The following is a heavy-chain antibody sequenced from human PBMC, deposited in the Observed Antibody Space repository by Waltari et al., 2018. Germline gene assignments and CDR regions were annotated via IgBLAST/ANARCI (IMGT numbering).Heavy chain of an antibody. D-gene: IGHD3-3*01. CDR1: GFTFSTYS. CDR3: ARVPSTGFWSGFYYYFDY. CDR2: ISSSSSYM. Sequence: EVQLVESGGGLVKPGGSLRVSCAASGFTFSTYSMNWVRQDPGKGLEWVSSISSSSSYMYYADSVKGRFTISRDNAKNSLYLQMNSLRAEDTAVYYCARVPSTGFWSGFYYYFDYWGQGTLVTVSS. J-gene: IGHJ4*02. V-gene: IGHV3-21*01.